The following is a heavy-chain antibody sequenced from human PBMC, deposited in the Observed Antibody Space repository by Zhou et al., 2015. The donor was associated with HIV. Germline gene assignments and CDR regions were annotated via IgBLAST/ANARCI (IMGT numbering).Heavy chain of an antibody. Sequence: QVQLVQSGAEVKKPGSSVKVSCKASGGTFSSYAISWVRQAPGQGLEWMGGIIPIFGTANYAQKFQGRVTITADESTSTAYMELSSLRSEDTAVYYCARDASLTWGPGPRDAFDIWGQGTMVTVSS. CDR2: IIPIFGTA. CDR3: ARDASLTWGPGPRDAFDI. V-gene: IGHV1-69*12. J-gene: IGHJ3*02. D-gene: IGHD3-16*01. CDR1: GGTFSSYA.